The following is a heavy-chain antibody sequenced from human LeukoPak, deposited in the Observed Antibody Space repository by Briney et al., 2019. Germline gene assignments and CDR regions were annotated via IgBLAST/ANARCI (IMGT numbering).Heavy chain of an antibody. Sequence: GGSLRLSCAASGFTFNTFSMTWVRQAPGKGLEWVSSITSSSSYIYYADSVKGRFTISRDNAKNSLYLQMNSLRAEDTAVYYCASYGSTAMVIDYWGQGTLVTVSS. J-gene: IGHJ4*02. CDR1: GFTFNTFS. CDR2: ITSSSSYI. V-gene: IGHV3-21*01. D-gene: IGHD5-18*01. CDR3: ASYGSTAMVIDY.